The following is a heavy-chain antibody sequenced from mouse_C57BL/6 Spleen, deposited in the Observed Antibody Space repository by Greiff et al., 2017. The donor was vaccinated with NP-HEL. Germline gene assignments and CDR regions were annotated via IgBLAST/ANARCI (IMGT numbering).Heavy chain of an antibody. D-gene: IGHD2-4*01. V-gene: IGHV1-81*01. CDR1: GYTFTSYG. Sequence: QVQLQQSGAELARPGASVKLSCKASGYTFTSYGISWVKQRTGQGLEWIGEIYPRSGNTYYNEKFKGKATLTADKSSSTAYMELRSLTSEDSAVYFCARGEGYDYDEGFAYWGQGTLVTVSA. CDR3: ARGEGYDYDEGFAY. J-gene: IGHJ3*01. CDR2: IYPRSGNT.